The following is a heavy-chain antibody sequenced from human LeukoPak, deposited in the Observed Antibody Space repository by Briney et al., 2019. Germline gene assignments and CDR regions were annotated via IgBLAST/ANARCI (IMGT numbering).Heavy chain of an antibody. CDR1: GYTFTSYD. D-gene: IGHD1-26*01. CDR2: MNPNSGNT. V-gene: IGHV1-8*01. J-gene: IGHJ4*02. Sequence: GASVKVSCKASGYTFTSYDINWVRQATGQGLEWMGWMNPNSGNTGYAQKFQGRVTMTRNTSISTAYMELSSLRSEDSAVYYCARGRKVGATWLFDYWGQGTLVTVSS. CDR3: ARGRKVGATWLFDY.